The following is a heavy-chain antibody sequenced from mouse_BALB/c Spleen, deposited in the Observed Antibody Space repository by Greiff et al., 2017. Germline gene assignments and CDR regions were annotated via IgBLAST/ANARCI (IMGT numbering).Heavy chain of an antibody. V-gene: IGHV1S81*02. J-gene: IGHJ2*01. Sequence: QVQLKQPGAELVKPGASVKLSCKACGYTFTSYWMHWVKQRPGQGLEWIGEINPSNGRTNYNEKFKSKATLTVDKSSSTAYMQLSSLTSEDSAVYYCAILLRYDYWGQGTTLTVSS. D-gene: IGHD1-1*01. CDR2: INPSNGRT. CDR3: AILLRYDY. CDR1: GYTFTSYW.